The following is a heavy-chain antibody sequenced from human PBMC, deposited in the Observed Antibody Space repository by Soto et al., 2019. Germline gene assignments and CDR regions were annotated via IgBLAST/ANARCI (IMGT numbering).Heavy chain of an antibody. CDR2: ISSSSATI. CDR1: GFAFSSYE. Sequence: PGGSLRLSCTASGFAFSSYEMNWVRQAPGKGPEWVSYISSSSATIHYVDSVKGRFTISRDNAKNSVYLQMNSLRAEDSAIYCCARAAGIMTRGFHGMDVWGQGTTVTVSS. J-gene: IGHJ6*02. D-gene: IGHD3-10*01. V-gene: IGHV3-48*03. CDR3: ARAAGIMTRGFHGMDV.